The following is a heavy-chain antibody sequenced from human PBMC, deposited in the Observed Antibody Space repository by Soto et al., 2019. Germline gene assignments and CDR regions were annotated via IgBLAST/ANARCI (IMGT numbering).Heavy chain of an antibody. D-gene: IGHD1-7*01. J-gene: IGHJ5*02. CDR3: AGRIGNWNYPNGFDP. CDR2: IYYSGST. Sequence: SETLSLTCTVSGGSVSSGSYYWSWIRQPPGKGLEWIGYIYYSGSTNYNPSLKSRVTISVDTSKNQFSLKLSSVTAADTAVYYCAGRIGNWNYPNGFDPSGPGTLVTVSS. V-gene: IGHV4-61*01. CDR1: GGSVSSGSYY.